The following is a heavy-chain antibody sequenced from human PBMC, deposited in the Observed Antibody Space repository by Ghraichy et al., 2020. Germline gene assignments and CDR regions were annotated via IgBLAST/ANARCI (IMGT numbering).Heavy chain of an antibody. J-gene: IGHJ6*02. CDR3: ARDCPTSTSCLYYYYGLGV. Sequence: ASVKVSCKASGYTFSNYGITWVRQAPGQGLEWMGWISGYNDKTNFAQKFQDRVTMTTDTSTNTAYMELRSLRSDDTAVYYCARDCPTSTSCLYYYYGLGVWGQGTTVTVSS. V-gene: IGHV1-18*04. D-gene: IGHD2-2*01. CDR1: GYTFSNYG. CDR2: ISGYNDKT.